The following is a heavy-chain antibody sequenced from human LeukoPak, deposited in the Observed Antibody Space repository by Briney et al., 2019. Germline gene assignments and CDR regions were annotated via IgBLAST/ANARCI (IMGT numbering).Heavy chain of an antibody. CDR1: GGSFSGYY. CDR2: INHSGST. Sequence: SETLSLTCAVYGGSFSGYYWSWIRQPPGKGLEWIGEINHSGSTNYNPSLKSRVTISVDTSKNQFSLKLSSVTAADTAVYYCARGRGSRWYSSKGRNWFDPWGQGTLVTVSS. D-gene: IGHD6-13*01. CDR3: ARGRGSRWYSSKGRNWFDP. J-gene: IGHJ5*02. V-gene: IGHV4-34*01.